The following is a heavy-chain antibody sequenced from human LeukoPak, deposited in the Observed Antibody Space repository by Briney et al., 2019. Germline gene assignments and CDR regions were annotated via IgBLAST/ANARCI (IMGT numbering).Heavy chain of an antibody. CDR1: RFTFTSHW. D-gene: IGHD6-19*01. CDR2: INRDGSEI. CDR3: ARAYEYSSGWFRNDY. V-gene: IGHV3-7*01. J-gene: IGHJ4*02. Sequence: GGSLRLSCTASRFTFTSHWMTWVRQAPGRGLEWVANINRDGSEIYYLDSVKGRFTISRDNAKNSLYLQMNGLRGEDTAVYYCARAYEYSSGWFRNDYWGQGTLVTVSS.